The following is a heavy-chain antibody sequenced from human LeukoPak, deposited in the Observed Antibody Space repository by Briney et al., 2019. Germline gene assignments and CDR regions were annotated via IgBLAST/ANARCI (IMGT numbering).Heavy chain of an antibody. CDR2: ISAYNGNT. CDR3: ARVKGNRITGTRDAFDI. V-gene: IGHV1-18*01. Sequence: ASVKVSCKASGYTFTSYGISWVRQAPGQGLEWMGWISAYNGNTNYAQKLQGRVTMTTDTSTSTAYMELRSLRSDDTAVYYCARVKGNRITGTRDAFDIWGQGTMVTVSS. D-gene: IGHD1-20*01. CDR1: GYTFTSYG. J-gene: IGHJ3*02.